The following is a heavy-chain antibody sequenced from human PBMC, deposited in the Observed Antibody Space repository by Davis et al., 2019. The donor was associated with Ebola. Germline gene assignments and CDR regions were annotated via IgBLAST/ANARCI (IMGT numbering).Heavy chain of an antibody. D-gene: IGHD6-13*01. J-gene: IGHJ4*02. CDR3: AQIAAAGNFDY. CDR2: INPNSGGT. CDR1: GYTFTSYY. V-gene: IGHV1-2*06. Sequence: ASVKVSCKASGYTFTSYYMHWVRQAPGQGLEWMGRINPNSGGTNYAQKFQGRVTMTRDTSISTAYMELSRLRSDDTAVYYCAQIAAAGNFDYWGQGTLVTVSS.